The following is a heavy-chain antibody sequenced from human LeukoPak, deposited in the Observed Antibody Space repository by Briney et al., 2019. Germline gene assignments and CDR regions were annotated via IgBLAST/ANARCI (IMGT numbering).Heavy chain of an antibody. Sequence: GGSLRLSCAASGFTFSDNYMSWIRQAPGKGLEWVSYISSSGSIYYADSVKGRFTISRDHAKNSLYLQMNSLRAEDTAVYYCARHVVAVGFDYWGQGTLVTVSS. CDR1: GFTFSDNY. D-gene: IGHD3-22*01. V-gene: IGHV3-11*04. CDR2: ISSSGSI. J-gene: IGHJ4*02. CDR3: ARHVVAVGFDY.